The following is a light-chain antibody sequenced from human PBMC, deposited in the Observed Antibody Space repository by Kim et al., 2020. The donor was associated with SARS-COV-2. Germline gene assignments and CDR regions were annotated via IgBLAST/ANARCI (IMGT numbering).Light chain of an antibody. CDR2: GAS. CDR1: EGISKY. V-gene: IGKV1-27*01. Sequence: ASVGDRGTISGRAREGISKYLAWYQQKPGKVPNLLIDGASTLEAGVPSRFSGSGSGTDFTLTISSLQPEDVATYYCQQYDSAPRTFGQGTKVDIK. J-gene: IGKJ1*01. CDR3: QQYDSAPRT.